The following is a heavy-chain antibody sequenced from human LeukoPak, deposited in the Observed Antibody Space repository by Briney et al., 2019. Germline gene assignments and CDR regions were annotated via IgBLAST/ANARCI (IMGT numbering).Heavy chain of an antibody. CDR3: ARDKDA. Sequence: GGSLRLSCVVSGLTVSNNYMSWVRQAPGKGLEWVSVIYSDGTTRNADSVKGRFTISRDNSKNMVYLRMDSLRAEDTAVYYCARDKDAWGQGTLVTVSS. CDR2: IYSDGTT. V-gene: IGHV3-66*01. CDR1: GLTVSNNY. J-gene: IGHJ5*02.